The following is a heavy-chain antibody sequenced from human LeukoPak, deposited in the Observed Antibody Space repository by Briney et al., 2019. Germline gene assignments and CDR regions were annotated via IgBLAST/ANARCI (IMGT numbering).Heavy chain of an antibody. V-gene: IGHV3-23*01. CDR1: GFTFSSYA. D-gene: IGHD3-10*01. J-gene: IGHJ4*02. CDR2: VSGSGVST. CDR3: TKDHGSYGSESLLFDY. Sequence: GGSLRLSCAASGFTFSSYAMNWVRQAPGKGLEWVASVSGSGVSTYYADSVKGRFTISRDNSRNTLYLQMNSLRAEDTAAYYCTKDHGSYGSESLLFDYWGQGTLVTVSS.